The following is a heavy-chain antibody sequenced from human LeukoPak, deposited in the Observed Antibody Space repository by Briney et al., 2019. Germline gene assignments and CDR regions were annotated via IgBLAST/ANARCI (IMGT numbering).Heavy chain of an antibody. Sequence: SETLSLTCAVSGYSISSGYYWGWIRQPPGKGLEWIGSIYHSGSTYYNPSLKSRVTISVDTSKNQFSLKLSSETAADTAVYYCARSSRPTRYYYMDVWGKGTTVTVSS. CDR1: GYSISSGYY. CDR3: ARSSRPTRYYYMDV. CDR2: IYHSGST. J-gene: IGHJ6*03. V-gene: IGHV4-38-2*01.